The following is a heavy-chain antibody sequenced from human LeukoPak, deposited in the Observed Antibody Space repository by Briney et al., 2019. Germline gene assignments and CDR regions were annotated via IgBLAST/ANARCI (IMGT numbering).Heavy chain of an antibody. Sequence: ASVKVSCKASGYTFTSYYMHWVRQAPGQGLEWMGIINPSGGSTSYAQKFQGRVTMTRDMSTSTVYMELSSLRSEDTAVYYCAISGEQQLVLFYWGQGTLVTDSS. V-gene: IGHV1-46*01. J-gene: IGHJ4*02. D-gene: IGHD6-6*01. CDR3: AISGEQQLVLFY. CDR2: INPSGGST. CDR1: GYTFTSYY.